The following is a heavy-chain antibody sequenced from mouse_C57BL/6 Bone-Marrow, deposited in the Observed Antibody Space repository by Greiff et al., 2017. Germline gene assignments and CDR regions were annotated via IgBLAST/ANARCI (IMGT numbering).Heavy chain of an antibody. D-gene: IGHD1-1*01. Sequence: EVMLVESGGGLVKPGGSLKLSCAASGFTFSDYGMHWVRQAPEKGLEWVAYISSGSSTIYYADPVKGRFTISRDNAKNTLFLQMTSLRSEDTAMYYCARPVVNYFDYWGQGTTLTVSS. CDR1: GFTFSDYG. CDR2: ISSGSSTI. V-gene: IGHV5-17*01. CDR3: ARPVVNYFDY. J-gene: IGHJ2*01.